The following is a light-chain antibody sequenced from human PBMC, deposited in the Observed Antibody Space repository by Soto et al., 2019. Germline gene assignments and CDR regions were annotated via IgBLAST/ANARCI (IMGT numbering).Light chain of an antibody. CDR3: QQYNNWPPGRT. V-gene: IGKV3-15*01. CDR1: QTISSN. CDR2: DAS. J-gene: IGKJ1*01. Sequence: EIVMTQSPATLSVSPGERATLSCRASQTISSNLAWYQQKPGQAPRLLIYDASTRATGIPARFSGSGSGTDFTLTISSLQSEDFAVYYCQQYNNWPPGRTFGQGTKVEIK.